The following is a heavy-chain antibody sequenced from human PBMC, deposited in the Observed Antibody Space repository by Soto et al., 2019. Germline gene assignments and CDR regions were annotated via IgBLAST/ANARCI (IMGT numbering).Heavy chain of an antibody. V-gene: IGHV1-3*01. CDR3: ARSRGSYQLLKDY. D-gene: IGHD2-2*01. J-gene: IGHJ4*02. Sequence: QVQLVQSGAEVKKPGASVKVSCKASGYTFTSYAMHWVHQAPGQRLEWMGWINAGSGNTKYSQKFQGRVTITRDTSASTAYMELSSLRSEDTAVYYCARSRGSYQLLKDYWGQGTLVTVSS. CDR1: GYTFTSYA. CDR2: INAGSGNT.